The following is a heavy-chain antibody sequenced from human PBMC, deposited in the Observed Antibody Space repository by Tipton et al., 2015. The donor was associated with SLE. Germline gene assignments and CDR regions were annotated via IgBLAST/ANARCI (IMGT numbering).Heavy chain of an antibody. CDR2: ISDDGGDK. CDR3: ARNLRPSRISSWHVFDY. D-gene: IGHD6-13*01. CDR1: GFTFSNYA. V-gene: IGHV3-30-3*01. Sequence: SLRLSCAASGFTFSNYAMSWVRQAPGKGLEWVALISDDGGDKHYADSVKGRFTISRDNSRNTLYLQMNSLRAEDTAVYYCARNLRPSRISSWHVFDYWGQGTLVTVSS. J-gene: IGHJ4*02.